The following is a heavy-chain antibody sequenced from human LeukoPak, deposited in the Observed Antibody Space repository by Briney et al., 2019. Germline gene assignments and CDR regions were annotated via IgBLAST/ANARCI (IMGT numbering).Heavy chain of an antibody. CDR3: ARQGGPWWYFPWAMDV. CDR1: GGSISSSSYY. J-gene: IGHJ6*02. CDR2: IYCSGST. D-gene: IGHD2-15*01. Sequence: SETLSLTCTVSGGSISSSSYYWGWIRQPPGKGLEWIGSIYCSGSTYYNPSLKSRVTISVDTSKNQFSLKLSSVTAADTAVYYCARQGGPWWYFPWAMDVWGQGTTVTVSS. V-gene: IGHV4-39*01.